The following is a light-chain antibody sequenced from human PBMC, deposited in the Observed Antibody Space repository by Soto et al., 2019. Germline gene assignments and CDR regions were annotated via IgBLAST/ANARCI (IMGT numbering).Light chain of an antibody. CDR1: SSDVGGYNY. V-gene: IGLV2-14*03. J-gene: IGLJ1*01. CDR2: DVT. CDR3: NSYSSTSTYV. Sequence: LTQPASVSVSHGQSITISCNETSSDVGGYNYVSWYQQHPGKAPKLMIYDVTNRPSGVSNRFPGSKSGNTASLTISGLQAEDEADYFCNSYSSTSTYVFGTGTKVTVL.